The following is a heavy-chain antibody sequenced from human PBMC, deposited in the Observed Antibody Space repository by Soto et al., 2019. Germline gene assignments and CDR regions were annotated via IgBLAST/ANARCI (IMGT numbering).Heavy chain of an antibody. CDR2: ISAYNGNT. CDR1: GYTFTSYG. J-gene: IGHJ6*02. V-gene: IGHV1-18*01. Sequence: ASVKVSCKASGYTFTSYGISWVRQAPGQGLEWMGWISAYNGNTNYAQTLQGRVTVTTDTSTSTAYMELRSLRSDDTTVYYCARDSKYYGLDVWGQGTTVTVSS. CDR3: ARDSKYYGLDV.